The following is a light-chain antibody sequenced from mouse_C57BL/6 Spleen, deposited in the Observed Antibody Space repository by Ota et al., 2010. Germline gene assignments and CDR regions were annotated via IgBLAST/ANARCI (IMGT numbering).Light chain of an antibody. CDR1: QDVGTA. CDR2: WAS. CDR3: QQYSSYPLT. Sequence: DIVMTQSHKFMSTSVGDRVSITCKASQDVGTAVAWYQQKPGQSPKLLIYWASTRHTGVPDRFTGSGSGTDFTLTISNVQSEDLADYFCQQYSSYPLTFGAWTKLELK. V-gene: IGKV6-23*01. J-gene: IGKJ5*01.